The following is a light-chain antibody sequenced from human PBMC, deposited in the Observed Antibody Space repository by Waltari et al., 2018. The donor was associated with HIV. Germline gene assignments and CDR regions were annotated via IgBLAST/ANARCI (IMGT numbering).Light chain of an antibody. CDR1: SSNIGNNY. V-gene: IGLV1-51*01. CDR3: GTWDSSLSAGL. Sequence: QSVLPQPPSVSAAPGQKVTISCSGSSSNIGNNYVSWYQQLPGTAPKPLIYDNNKRPSGIPDRFSGSKSGTSATLGITGLQTVDEADYYCGTWDSSLSAGLFGGGTKLTVL. J-gene: IGLJ2*01. CDR2: DNN.